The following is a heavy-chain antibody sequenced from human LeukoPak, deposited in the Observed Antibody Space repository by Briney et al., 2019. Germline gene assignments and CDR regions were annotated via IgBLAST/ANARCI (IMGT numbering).Heavy chain of an antibody. CDR1: GFTFSSYA. V-gene: IGHV3-7*04. Sequence: PGGSLRLSCAASGFTFSSYAMSWVRQAPGKGLEWVANIKQDGSEKYYVDSVKGRFTISRDNAKNSLYLQMNSLRAEDTAVYYCARDFDWLFDYWGQGTLVTVSS. J-gene: IGHJ4*02. CDR2: IKQDGSEK. D-gene: IGHD3-9*01. CDR3: ARDFDWLFDY.